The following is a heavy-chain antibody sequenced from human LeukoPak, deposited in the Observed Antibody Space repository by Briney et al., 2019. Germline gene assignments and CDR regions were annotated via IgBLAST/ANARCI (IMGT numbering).Heavy chain of an antibody. CDR1: GFRFTNYW. CDR3: AKNGGWTFDY. D-gene: IGHD6-19*01. CDR2: IESDGSDK. J-gene: IGHJ4*02. V-gene: IGHV3-7*03. Sequence: QPGGSLRLSSAASGFRFTNYWMTWVRQAPGKGLEWVAIIESDGSDKYYVDSVKGRFTISRDNAKNSLYLQMNSLRAEDTAFYYCAKNGGWTFDYWGQGILVTVSS.